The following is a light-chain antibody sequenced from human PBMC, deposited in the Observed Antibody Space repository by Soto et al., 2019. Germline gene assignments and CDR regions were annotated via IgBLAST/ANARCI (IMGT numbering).Light chain of an antibody. CDR3: SSYAGSNNFV. CDR2: EVS. CDR1: SSDFAGYNY. J-gene: IGLJ2*01. V-gene: IGLV2-8*01. Sequence: QSPVTQPPSASGSPGQSVTSSCTGTSSDFAGYNYVAWYQPPPGKAPKLMIYEVSKRPSGVPDRSSGSKSGNTASLTVSGLQAEAEADYYCSSYAGSNNFVFGGGTKATVL.